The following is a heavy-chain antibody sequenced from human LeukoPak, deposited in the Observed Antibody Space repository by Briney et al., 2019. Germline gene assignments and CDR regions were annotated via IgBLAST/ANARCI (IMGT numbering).Heavy chain of an antibody. V-gene: IGHV4-61*01. CDR2: IYYTGIT. D-gene: IGHD5-18*01. Sequence: PSETLSLTCTVSGDSISSGTYYWSWIRQPPGKGLEWIGYIYYTGITNYNPSLNSRVTISIDTSKSQFSLKLTPVTAADTAVYYCTRGYNYGPYYYYYYMDVWAKGTTVTVSS. CDR1: GDSISSGTYY. CDR3: TRGYNYGPYYYYYYMDV. J-gene: IGHJ6*03.